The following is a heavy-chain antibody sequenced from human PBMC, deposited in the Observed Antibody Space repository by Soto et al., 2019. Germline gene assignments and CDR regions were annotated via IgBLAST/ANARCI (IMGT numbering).Heavy chain of an antibody. V-gene: IGHV3-74*01. CDR3: ARVGVGHYEFDY. D-gene: IGHD3-16*01. CDR1: GFTFSNYW. CDR2: IKTDGSST. Sequence: VQLVESGGGLVQPGGSLRLSCAASGFTFSNYWMHWVRQAPGEGLVWVSRIKTDGSSTSYADSVKGRFTISRDNAKNTMYLQMNSLRAEDTAVYYCARVGVGHYEFDYWGQGTLVTVSS. J-gene: IGHJ4*02.